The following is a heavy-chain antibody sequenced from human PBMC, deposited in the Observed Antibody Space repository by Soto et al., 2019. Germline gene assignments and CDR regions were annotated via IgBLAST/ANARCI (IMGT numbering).Heavy chain of an antibody. CDR1: GFTFSSYA. D-gene: IGHD3-10*01. CDR2: ISGSGGST. V-gene: IGHV3-23*01. CDR3: AKDIGVTMARGVTHLGFDP. J-gene: IGHJ5*02. Sequence: GGSLRLSXAASGFTFSSYAMSWVRQAPGKGLEWVSAISGSGGSTYYADSVKGRFTISRDNSKNTLYLQMNSLRAEDTAVYYCAKDIGVTMARGVTHLGFDPWGQGTLVTVSS.